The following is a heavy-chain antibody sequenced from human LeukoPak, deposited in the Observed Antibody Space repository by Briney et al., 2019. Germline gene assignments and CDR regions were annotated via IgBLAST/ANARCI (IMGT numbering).Heavy chain of an antibody. J-gene: IGHJ4*02. CDR3: VKDASGSYYTYYFDY. D-gene: IGHD3-10*01. CDR1: GFTVSGNY. CDR2: IYRSGAT. V-gene: IGHV3-66*01. Sequence: PGGSLRLSCAASGFTVSGNYMSWVRLAPGKGLEWISTIYRSGATYYTDSVKGRFTISRDNSKNTLYLQMSSLRAEDTAVYYCVKDASGSYYTYYFDYWGQGTLVTVSS.